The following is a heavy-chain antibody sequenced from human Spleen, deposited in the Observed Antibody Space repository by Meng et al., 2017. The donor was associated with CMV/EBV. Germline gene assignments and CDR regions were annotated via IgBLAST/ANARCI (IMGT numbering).Heavy chain of an antibody. V-gene: IGHV3-7*04. CDR3: ARGTIFGVVRHYYYYYGMDV. CDR2: IKPDGSEK. J-gene: IGHJ6*02. CDR1: GFTFSSYW. Sequence: GESLKISCAASGFTFSSYWMSWVRQAPGKGLEWVANIKPDGSEKYYVDSVKGRFTISRDNAKNSLYLQMNSLRAEDTAVYYCARGTIFGVVRHYYYYYGMDVWGQGTTVTVSS. D-gene: IGHD3-3*01.